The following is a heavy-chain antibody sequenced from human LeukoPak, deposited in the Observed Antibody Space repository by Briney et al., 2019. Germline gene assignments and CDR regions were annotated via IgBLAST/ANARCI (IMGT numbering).Heavy chain of an antibody. J-gene: IGHJ5*02. D-gene: IGHD4-23*01. V-gene: IGHV4-39*07. CDR1: GASISASSFF. CDR2: IYYSGIT. CDR3: ARGGDGGLMGENWFDP. Sequence: SETLSLTCTVSGASISASSFFWGWVRQPPGQGLEWIGSIYYSGITYSNPSLKSRVIISVDTSKNQFSLDLNSVTAADTAVYYCARGGDGGLMGENWFDPWGQGTLVTVSS.